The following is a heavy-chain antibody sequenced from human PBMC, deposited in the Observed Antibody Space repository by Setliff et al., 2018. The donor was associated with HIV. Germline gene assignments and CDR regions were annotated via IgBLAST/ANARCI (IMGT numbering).Heavy chain of an antibody. CDR2: ISNSGKI. V-gene: IGHV4-61*05. Sequence: SETLSLTCTVSNDSISSSTAHYWGWIRQPPGKGLEWVGYISNSGKINYNASLKSRVTISVDTSKNQFSLKVTSVTAADTAVYFCPRGDGLAFDYWGQGILVTVSS. J-gene: IGHJ4*02. CDR3: PRGDGLAFDY. D-gene: IGHD2-21*02. CDR1: NDSISSSTAHY.